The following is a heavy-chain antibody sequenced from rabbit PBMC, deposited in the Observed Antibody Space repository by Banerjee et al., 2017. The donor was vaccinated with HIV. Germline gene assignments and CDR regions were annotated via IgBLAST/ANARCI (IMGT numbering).Heavy chain of an antibody. Sequence: QEQLEESGGDLVKPEGSLTLTCTASGFSFSSNYWLCWVRQAPGKGLEWIACIYTGSSGSTYYASWAKGRFTISKTSSTTVTLQMTSLTAADTATYFCVRESSAYVYFNLWGPGTLVTVS. CDR3: VRESSAYVYFNL. D-gene: IGHD1-1*01. CDR2: IYTGSSGST. V-gene: IGHV1S45*01. CDR1: GFSFSSNYW. J-gene: IGHJ4*01.